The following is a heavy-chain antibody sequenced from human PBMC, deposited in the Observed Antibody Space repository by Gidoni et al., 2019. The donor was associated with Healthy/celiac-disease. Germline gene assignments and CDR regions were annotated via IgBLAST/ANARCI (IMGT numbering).Heavy chain of an antibody. CDR2: IIPIFGTA. D-gene: IGHD3-10*01. CDR3: ARCYGSGSYDPRCQYGMDV. J-gene: IGHJ6*02. V-gene: IGHV1-69*01. CDR1: GGTFSSYA. Sequence: QVQLVQSGAEVKKPGSSVKVSCKASGGTFSSYAIRWVRQAPGQGLEWMGGIIPIFGTANYAQKFQGRVTITADEATSTAYMELSSLRSEDTAVYYCARCYGSGSYDPRCQYGMDVWGQGTTVTVSS.